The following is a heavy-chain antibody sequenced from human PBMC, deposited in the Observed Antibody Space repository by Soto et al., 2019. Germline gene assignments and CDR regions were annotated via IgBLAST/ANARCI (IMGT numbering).Heavy chain of an antibody. Sequence: GGSLRLSCAASRFTFSYYAMHWIRQAPGKGLEWVAVILSDGSKQYYAESVKGRFTISRDNSKSTLYLQMNSLRVEDTAVYYCGSTIAVARLDAFDVGGQGIMVTVSS. J-gene: IGHJ3*01. CDR3: GSTIAVARLDAFDV. D-gene: IGHD6-19*01. CDR2: ILSDGSKQ. V-gene: IGHV3-30-3*01. CDR1: RFTFSYYA.